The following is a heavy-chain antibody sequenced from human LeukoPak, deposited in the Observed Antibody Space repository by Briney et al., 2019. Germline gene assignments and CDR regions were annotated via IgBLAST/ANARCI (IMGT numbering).Heavy chain of an antibody. CDR3: ARDPITSPFYFDY. Sequence: PGGSLRLSCTASGFAFDEHGMSWVRQVPGKGLEWVSGINWSGGSTGYADPLRGRFTISRDNAKNSLYLQMDSLRAEDTALYYCARDPITSPFYFDYWGQGTLVTVSS. CDR1: GFAFDEHG. J-gene: IGHJ4*02. D-gene: IGHD2-2*01. CDR2: INWSGGST. V-gene: IGHV3-20*04.